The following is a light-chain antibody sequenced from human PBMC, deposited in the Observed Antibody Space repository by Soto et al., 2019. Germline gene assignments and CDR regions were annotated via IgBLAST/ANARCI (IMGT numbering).Light chain of an antibody. CDR3: LQYDKWPPWT. CDR1: QSVGGS. J-gene: IGKJ1*01. CDR2: GES. Sequence: EIVMTQSPATLSVSPGERVTLSCRASQSVGGSLAWSRQKPGPAPSLLVYGESTRDTGIPARFSGSGSGTELTLTLSSLQSDAFAVYYCLQYDKWPPWTFGQGTMVDI. V-gene: IGKV3-15*01.